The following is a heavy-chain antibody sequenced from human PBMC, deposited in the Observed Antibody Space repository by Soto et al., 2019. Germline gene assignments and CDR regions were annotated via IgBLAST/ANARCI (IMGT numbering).Heavy chain of an antibody. CDR1: GGSISSGDYY. Sequence: QVQLQESGPGLVKPSQTLSLTCTVSGGSISSGDYYWSWIRQPPGKGLEWIGYIYYSGSTYYNPSPTCRVTRSVDTSKNQFSLKLSSVTAADTAVYYCASYSVYGDCSTFDYWGQGTLVTVSS. V-gene: IGHV4-30-4*01. CDR2: IYYSGST. CDR3: ASYSVYGDCSTFDY. D-gene: IGHD2-21*02. J-gene: IGHJ4*02.